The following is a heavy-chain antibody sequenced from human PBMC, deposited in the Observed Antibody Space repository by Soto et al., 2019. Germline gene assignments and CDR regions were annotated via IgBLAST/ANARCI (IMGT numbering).Heavy chain of an antibody. J-gene: IGHJ6*02. V-gene: IGHV3-23*01. Sequence: WGSLRLSCAASGFTFSSYAMSWVRQAPGKGLEWVSAISGSGGSTYYADSVKGRFTISRDNSKNTLYLQMNSLRAEDTAVYYCAKYSSSSYYYYGMDVWGQGTTVTVSS. D-gene: IGHD6-6*01. CDR3: AKYSSSSYYYYGMDV. CDR1: GFTFSSYA. CDR2: ISGSGGST.